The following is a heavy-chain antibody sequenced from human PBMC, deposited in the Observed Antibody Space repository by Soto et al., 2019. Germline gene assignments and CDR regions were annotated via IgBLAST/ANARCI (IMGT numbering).Heavy chain of an antibody. CDR3: ARDLAAAAY. Sequence: QVQLVQSGAEVKKPGASVKVSCKASGYIFSNYYIHWVRQAPGQGLEWMAIINPLPTSGSTNYAEEFQGRVTVTRDTSTSTVYMELSSLSSEDTAIYYCARDLAAAAYWGQGTLVTVSS. CDR2: INPLPTSGST. CDR1: GYIFSNYY. J-gene: IGHJ4*02. V-gene: IGHV1-46*01. D-gene: IGHD6-13*01.